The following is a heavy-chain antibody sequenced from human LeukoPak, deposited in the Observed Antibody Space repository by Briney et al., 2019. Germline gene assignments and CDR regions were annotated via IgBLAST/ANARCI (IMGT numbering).Heavy chain of an antibody. Sequence: SVKVSCKASGGTFISYAIGWVRQAPGQGLEWMGGIIPIFGTANYAQKFQGRVTITADESTSTAYMELSSLRSEDTAVYYCARDPLPNYYDSSGYLDYWGQGTLVTVSS. CDR3: ARDPLPNYYDSSGYLDY. J-gene: IGHJ4*02. D-gene: IGHD3-22*01. V-gene: IGHV1-69*13. CDR2: IIPIFGTA. CDR1: GGTFISYA.